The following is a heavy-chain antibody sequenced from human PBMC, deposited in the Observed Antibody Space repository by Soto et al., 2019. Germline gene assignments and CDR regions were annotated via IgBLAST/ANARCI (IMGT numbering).Heavy chain of an antibody. J-gene: IGHJ3*02. D-gene: IGHD2-15*01. CDR2: INSDGSST. V-gene: IGHV3-74*01. CDR3: ARFETNYCSGGSCYPVFAFDI. Sequence: GGSLRLSCAASGFTFSSYWMHWVRQAPGKGLVWVSRINSDGSSTSYADSVKGRFTISRDNAKNTLYLQMNSLRAEDTAVYYCARFETNYCSGGSCYPVFAFDIWGQGTMVTVS. CDR1: GFTFSSYW.